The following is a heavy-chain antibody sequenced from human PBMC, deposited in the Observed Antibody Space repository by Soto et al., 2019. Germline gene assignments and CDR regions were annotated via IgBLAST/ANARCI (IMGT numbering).Heavy chain of an antibody. V-gene: IGHV1-69*06. CDR2: IIPIFGTA. D-gene: IGHD3-3*01. CDR1: GGTFSSYA. Sequence: QVQLVQSGAEVKKPGSSVKVSCKASGGTFSSYAISWVRQAPGQGLEWMGGIIPIFGTANYAQKFQGRVTITADKSTGTAYMELSSLRSEDTAVYYCARDREYYDFWSGSNPAFYYYGMDVWGQGTTFTVSS. J-gene: IGHJ6*02. CDR3: ARDREYYDFWSGSNPAFYYYGMDV.